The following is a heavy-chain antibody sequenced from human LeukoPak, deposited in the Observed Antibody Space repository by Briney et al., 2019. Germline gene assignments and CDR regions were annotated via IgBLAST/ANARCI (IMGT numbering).Heavy chain of an antibody. Sequence: SETLSLTCTVSGGSIRSSSYYWGWIRQPPGKGLEWIGSIYYSGSTYYNPSLKSRVTISVDTSKNQFSLKLSSVTAADTAVYYCARPDDYGVNWFDPWGQGTLVTVSS. CDR2: IYYSGST. CDR3: ARPDDYGVNWFDP. CDR1: GGSIRSSSYY. D-gene: IGHD4-17*01. J-gene: IGHJ5*02. V-gene: IGHV4-39*01.